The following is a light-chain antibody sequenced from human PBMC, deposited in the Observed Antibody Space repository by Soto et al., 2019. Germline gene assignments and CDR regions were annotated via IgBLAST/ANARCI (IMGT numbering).Light chain of an antibody. V-gene: IGKV1-5*01. CDR3: QQANTYSWT. CDR1: QSLNRW. J-gene: IGKJ1*01. Sequence: DIQITKSIATLSETVEARGTITCRASQSLNRWLAWYQQKPGKAPKLLIYDASSLQSGVPSRFSGSGSGTEFALTICSLQPDEFTTYYSQQANTYSWTAGPGTKVDIK. CDR2: DAS.